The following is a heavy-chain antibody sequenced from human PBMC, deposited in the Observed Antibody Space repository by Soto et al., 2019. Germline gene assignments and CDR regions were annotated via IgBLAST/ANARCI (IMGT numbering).Heavy chain of an antibody. J-gene: IGHJ6*02. CDR2: IIPIFGTA. Sequence: SVKVSCKASGGTFSSYAISWVRQAPGQGLEWMGGIIPIFGTANYAQKFQGRVTITADESTSTAYMELSSLRSEDTAVYYCARVGIAARKAYGMDVWGQGTTVTVSS. V-gene: IGHV1-69*13. CDR3: ARVGIAARKAYGMDV. CDR1: GGTFSSYA. D-gene: IGHD6-6*01.